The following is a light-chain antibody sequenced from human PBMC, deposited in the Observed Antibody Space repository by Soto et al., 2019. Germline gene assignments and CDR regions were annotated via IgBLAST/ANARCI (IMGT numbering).Light chain of an antibody. J-gene: IGKJ3*01. CDR2: DAS. Sequence: EIVLTQSPATVCMSPGERATLSCRASQSVSRNLAWYKQKPGQAPRLLIYDASNRATGIPARFSGSGSVTDFTLTIRSLEPEDFAVDYCQHRSNWATFGPGTKVDIK. CDR3: QHRSNWAT. CDR1: QSVSRN. V-gene: IGKV3-11*01.